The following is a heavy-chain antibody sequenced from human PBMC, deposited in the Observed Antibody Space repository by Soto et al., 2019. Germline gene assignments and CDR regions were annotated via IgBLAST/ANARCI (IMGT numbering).Heavy chain of an antibody. CDR2: LIPILGIA. CDR3: ARDEGGGCSGGSCYSGVDY. Sequence: QVQLVQSGAEVKKPGSSVKVSCKASGGTFSSYTISWVRQAPGQGLEWMGRLIPILGIANYAQKFQGRVTITADKSTSPAYMELSSLRCEDTAVYYCARDEGGGCSGGSCYSGVDYWGQGTLVTVSS. CDR1: GGTFSSYT. J-gene: IGHJ4*02. V-gene: IGHV1-69*08. D-gene: IGHD2-15*01.